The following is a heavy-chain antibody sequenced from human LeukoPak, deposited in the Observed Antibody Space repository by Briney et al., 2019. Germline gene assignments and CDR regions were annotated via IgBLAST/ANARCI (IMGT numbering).Heavy chain of an antibody. Sequence: PSETLSLTCAVSGGFISSSNWWSWVRQPPGKGLEWIGEIYHSGSTNYNPSLKSRVTISVDKSKNQFSLKLSSVTAADTAVYYCAREGRYYYDSSGYYGLDYWGQGTLVTVSS. D-gene: IGHD3-22*01. CDR3: AREGRYYYDSSGYYGLDY. J-gene: IGHJ4*02. CDR1: GGFISSSNW. V-gene: IGHV4-4*02. CDR2: IYHSGST.